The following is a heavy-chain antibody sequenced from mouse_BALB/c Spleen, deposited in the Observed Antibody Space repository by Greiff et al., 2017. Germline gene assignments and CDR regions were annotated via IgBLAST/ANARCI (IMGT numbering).Heavy chain of an antibody. D-gene: IGHD2-10*02. Sequence: EVQLHQSGPELVKPGASVKISCKASGYSFTGYFMNWVKQSHGKSLEWIGRINPYNGDTFYNQKFKGKATLTVDKSSSTTHMELLSLTSEDSAVYYCGSGEYGNYYYAMDYWGQGTSVTVSS. CDR3: GSGEYGNYYYAMDY. V-gene: IGHV1-37*01. J-gene: IGHJ4*01. CDR1: GYSFTGYF. CDR2: INPYNGDT.